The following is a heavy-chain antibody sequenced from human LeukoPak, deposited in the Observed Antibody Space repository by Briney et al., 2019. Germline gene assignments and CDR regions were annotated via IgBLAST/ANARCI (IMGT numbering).Heavy chain of an antibody. J-gene: IGHJ4*02. CDR2: ISAYNGNT. CDR3: ARVRNSGFRYVDS. CDR1: GYSFTSYG. D-gene: IGHD5-12*01. V-gene: IGHV1-18*01. Sequence: ASVKVSCKASGYSFTSYGISWVRQAPEQGLEWMGWISAYNGNTNYAQKLQGRVTMTTDTSTSTAYMDLRSLRSDDTAVYYCARVRNSGFRYVDSWGQGTLVTVSS.